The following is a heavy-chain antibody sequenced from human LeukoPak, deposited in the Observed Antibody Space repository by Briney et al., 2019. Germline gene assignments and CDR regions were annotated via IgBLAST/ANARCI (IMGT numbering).Heavy chain of an antibody. CDR3: ARSPVSNYPYPDC. V-gene: IGHV3-30-3*01. Sequence: GRSLRLSCAASGFTFSSYAMHWVRQAPGKGLEWVAVISYDGSNKYYAGSVKGRFTISRDNSKNTLYLQMNSLRAEDTAVYYCARSPVSNYPYPDCWGQGTLVTVSS. J-gene: IGHJ4*02. CDR2: ISYDGSNK. CDR1: GFTFSSYA. D-gene: IGHD4-11*01.